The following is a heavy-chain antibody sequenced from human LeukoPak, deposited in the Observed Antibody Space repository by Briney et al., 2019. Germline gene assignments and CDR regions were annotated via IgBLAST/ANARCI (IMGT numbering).Heavy chain of an antibody. CDR3: AKDLVVAATGSSWPFDY. D-gene: IGHD2-15*01. Sequence: GGSLRLSCAASGFTFSSYAMSWVCQAPGKGLEWVSAISGSGGSTYYADSVKGRFTISRDNSKNTLYLQMNSLRAEDTAVYYCAKDLVVAATGSSWPFDYWDQGTLVTVSS. J-gene: IGHJ4*02. CDR2: ISGSGGST. V-gene: IGHV3-23*01. CDR1: GFTFSSYA.